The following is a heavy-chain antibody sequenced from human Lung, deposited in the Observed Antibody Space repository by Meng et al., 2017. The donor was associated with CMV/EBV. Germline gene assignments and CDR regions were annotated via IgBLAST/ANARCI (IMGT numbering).Heavy chain of an antibody. CDR3: ARVGPFDFWSGYSGPDSYNWFDP. D-gene: IGHD3-3*01. CDR1: GFTFSSYS. Sequence: GGSLRLXXAASGFTFSSYSMNWVRQAPGKGLEWVSSISSSSSYIYYADSVKGRFTISRDNAKNSLYLQMNSLRAEDTAVYYCARVGPFDFWSGYSGPDSYNWFDPWGQGTLVXVSS. CDR2: ISSSSSYI. V-gene: IGHV3-21*01. J-gene: IGHJ5*02.